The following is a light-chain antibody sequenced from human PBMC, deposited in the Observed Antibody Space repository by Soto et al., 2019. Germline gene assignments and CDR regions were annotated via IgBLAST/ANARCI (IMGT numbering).Light chain of an antibody. CDR2: GAS. J-gene: IGKJ1*01. V-gene: IGKV1-5*01. CDR3: QQYDTYRT. CDR1: QSISTW. Sequence: DIQMTQSPSTLSASVGDRVTITCRASQSISTWLAWYQQKPGKVPKLLIHGASSLESGVPSRFSGSGSGTEFTLTISSLQPDDFATYYCQQYDTYRTFGQGTKVDIK.